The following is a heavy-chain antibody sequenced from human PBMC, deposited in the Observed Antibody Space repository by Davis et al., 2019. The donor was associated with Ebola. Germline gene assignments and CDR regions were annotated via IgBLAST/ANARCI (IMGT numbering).Heavy chain of an antibody. V-gene: IGHV3-7*01. CDR1: GLTFSSHW. CDR2: IRQDGNEI. Sequence: GESLKISCAASGLTFSSHWMSWVRQAPGKGLEWVANIRQDGNEISYVDSVKGRFTISRDNAKNSLYLQMNSLRDEDTALYYCSRGGAVKFDYWGQGTLVTVSS. D-gene: IGHD4-17*01. CDR3: SRGGAVKFDY. J-gene: IGHJ4*02.